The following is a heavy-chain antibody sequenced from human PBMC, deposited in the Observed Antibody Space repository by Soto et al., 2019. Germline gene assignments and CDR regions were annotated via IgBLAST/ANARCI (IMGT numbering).Heavy chain of an antibody. D-gene: IGHD1-1*01. V-gene: IGHV4-30-4*01. CDR2: LYHGETT. J-gene: IGHJ4*02. Sequence: SETLSLTCTVSGVSITDDNYYWGWIRQAPGKGLEWIGHLYHGETTYTNPSLTSRPTISVDTFNTQFSLNLNSVTAADAAVYYCAAGMSGDKMYKWRQENRVTVSS. CDR3: AAGMSGDKMYK. CDR1: GVSITDDNYY.